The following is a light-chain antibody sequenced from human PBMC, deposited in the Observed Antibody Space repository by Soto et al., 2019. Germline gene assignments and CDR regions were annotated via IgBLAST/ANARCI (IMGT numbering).Light chain of an antibody. CDR3: MQSAQVPLT. Sequence: DIVMTQTPLSLSVTPGRPASVSCKSSQSLPQYDGKTYLYWYLQRPGQSPQLLIYEVSSRFSGVPDRFSGSGSGTGFTMKISRVEAEDLGVNYCMQSAQVPLTFGGGTKV. CDR2: EVS. J-gene: IGKJ4*01. CDR1: QSLPQYDGKTY. V-gene: IGKV2D-29*02.